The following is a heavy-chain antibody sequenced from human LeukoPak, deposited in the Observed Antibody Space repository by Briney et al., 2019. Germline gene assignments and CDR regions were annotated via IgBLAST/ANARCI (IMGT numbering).Heavy chain of an antibody. J-gene: IGHJ4*02. D-gene: IGHD6-13*01. CDR3: ARGDSSWDYFDY. V-gene: IGHV3-30-3*01. CDR1: GFTFSSYA. Sequence: GGSLRLSCAASGFTFSSYAMHWVRQAPGKGLEWVAVISYDGSNKYYVDSEKGRFTISRDNSKNTLYLQMNSLRTEDTAVYYCARGDSSWDYFDYWGQGTLVTVSS. CDR2: ISYDGSNK.